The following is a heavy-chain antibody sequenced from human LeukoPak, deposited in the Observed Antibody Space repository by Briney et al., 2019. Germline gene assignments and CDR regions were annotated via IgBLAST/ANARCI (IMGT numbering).Heavy chain of an antibody. CDR3: ARGRIAKIVVVHSFHYGMDV. CDR2: INDFLGNT. V-gene: IGHV4-34*01. J-gene: IGHJ6*02. CDR1: GGSLPDSF. Sequence: SETLSLTCDVFGGSLPDSFWTWFRNSPGKGLEWIGEINDFLGNTNYNPSLNSRVSISLEKSKNQFSLELRSVTAADTAVYYCARGRIAKIVVVHSFHYGMDVWGQGTTVTVSS. D-gene: IGHD3-22*01.